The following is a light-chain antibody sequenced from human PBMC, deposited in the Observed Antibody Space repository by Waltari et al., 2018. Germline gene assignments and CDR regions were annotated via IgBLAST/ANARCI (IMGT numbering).Light chain of an antibody. CDR1: SSDVGAYNY. V-gene: IGLV2-14*03. CDR2: DVS. Sequence: QSALTPPASVSGSPGQSITISCTGTSSDVGAYNYVSWYQQHPGKAPKLMIFDVSNRPSGVSNRFSGSKSGNTASLTISGLQAEDEADYYCSSYISSSTLELFGGGTSLTVL. J-gene: IGLJ2*01. CDR3: SSYISSSTLEL.